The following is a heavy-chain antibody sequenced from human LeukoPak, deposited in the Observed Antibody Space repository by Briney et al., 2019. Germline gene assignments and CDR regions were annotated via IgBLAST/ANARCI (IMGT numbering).Heavy chain of an antibody. CDR1: GFTFSSYA. CDR2: ISGSGGNT. V-gene: IGHV3-23*01. D-gene: IGHD1-26*01. CDR3: GKGSYPDYYYYYGMDV. J-gene: IGHJ6*02. Sequence: GGSLRLSCAASGFTFSSYAMSWVRQAPGKGLEWVSAISGSGGNTYYADSVKGRFTISRDNSKNTLYLQMNSLRAEDTAVYYCGKGSYPDYYYYYGMDVWGQGTTVTVSS.